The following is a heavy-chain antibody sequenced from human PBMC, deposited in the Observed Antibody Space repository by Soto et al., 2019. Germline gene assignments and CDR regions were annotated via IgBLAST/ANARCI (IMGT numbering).Heavy chain of an antibody. CDR2: IIPIFGTA. Sequence: QVQLVQSGAEVKKPGSSVKVSCKASGGTFSSYAISWVRQAPGQGLEWMGGIIPIFGTANYAQKFQGRVTLTADESTSTAYMALSSLRSEDTAVYYCASHGRQLVDYYYGMDVWGQGTTVTVSS. D-gene: IGHD6-6*01. V-gene: IGHV1-69*12. CDR3: ASHGRQLVDYYYGMDV. J-gene: IGHJ6*02. CDR1: GGTFSSYA.